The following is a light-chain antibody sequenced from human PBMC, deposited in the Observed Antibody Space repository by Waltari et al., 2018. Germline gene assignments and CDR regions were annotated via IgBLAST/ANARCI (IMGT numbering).Light chain of an antibody. CDR3: SSSVGSNNLHVV. CDR2: EVS. V-gene: IGLV2-8*01. CDR1: SSDVGGYKY. J-gene: IGLJ2*01. Sequence: QSALTQPPSASGSPGQSVTISCTGTSSDVGGYKYVSWYRQHPGKAPKLMIHEVSKRPSGVPDRFSGAKSGNTASLTVSGLQAEDEADYYCSSSVGSNNLHVVFGGGTKLTVL.